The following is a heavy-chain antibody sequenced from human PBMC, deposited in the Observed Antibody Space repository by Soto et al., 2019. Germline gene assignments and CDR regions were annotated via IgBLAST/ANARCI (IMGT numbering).Heavy chain of an antibody. J-gene: IGHJ5*02. D-gene: IGHD3-3*01. Sequence: GGSLRLSCAASGFTFSSYSMNWVRQAPGKGLEWLSSISGSSNNIYYADSVKGRFTISRDNARNSLYLQMNSLRAEDTAVYYCARDDLRAQRVAPNWFEPWGQGTLVTVSS. CDR3: ARDDLRAQRVAPNWFEP. V-gene: IGHV3-21*01. CDR1: GFTFSSYS. CDR2: ISGSSNNI.